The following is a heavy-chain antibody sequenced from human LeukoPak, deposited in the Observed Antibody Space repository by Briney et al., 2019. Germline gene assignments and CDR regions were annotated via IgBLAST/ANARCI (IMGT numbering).Heavy chain of an antibody. V-gene: IGHV1-46*01. CDR2: INPRGGSV. CDR1: GYTFTSFY. CDR3: ARDYHGSGSLTTFDY. Sequence: ASVKVSCKASGYTFTSFYMHWVRQAPGQGLGWMGIINPRGGSVSSAQNFQDRITLTRDTSTSTVYMELSSLRSDDTAVYYCARDYHGSGSLTTFDYWGQGTLVTVSS. D-gene: IGHD3-10*01. J-gene: IGHJ4*02.